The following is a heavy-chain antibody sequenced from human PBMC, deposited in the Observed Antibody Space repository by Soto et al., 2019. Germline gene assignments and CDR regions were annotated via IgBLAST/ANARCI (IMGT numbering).Heavy chain of an antibody. Sequence: GESLKISCKGSGYSFTSYWIGWVHQMPGKGLEWMGIIYPGDSDTRYSPSFQGQVTISADKSISTAYLQWSSLKASDTAMYYCASLKNWDGDAFDIWGQGTMVTVSS. CDR1: GYSFTSYW. V-gene: IGHV5-51*07. J-gene: IGHJ3*02. D-gene: IGHD7-27*01. CDR3: ASLKNWDGDAFDI. CDR2: IYPGDSDT.